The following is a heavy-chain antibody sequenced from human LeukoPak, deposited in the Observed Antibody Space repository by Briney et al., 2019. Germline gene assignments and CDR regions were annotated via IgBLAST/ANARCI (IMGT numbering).Heavy chain of an antibody. CDR1: GGSISNYY. Sequence: SGTLSLTCSVSGGSISNYYWSWIRQPAGKGLEWIGRMCTTGSTSHNPPLKSRVTMSLDMSKNQFSLKLTSVTAADTAVYYCARGQTAGATALDSWGQGTLVTVFS. D-gene: IGHD1-26*01. CDR2: MCTTGST. V-gene: IGHV4-4*07. CDR3: ARGQTAGATALDS. J-gene: IGHJ4*02.